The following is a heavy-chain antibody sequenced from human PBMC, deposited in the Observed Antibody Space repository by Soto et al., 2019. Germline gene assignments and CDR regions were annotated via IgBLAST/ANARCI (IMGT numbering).Heavy chain of an antibody. J-gene: IGHJ4*02. D-gene: IGHD5-12*01. CDR3: AHSQRGPRDF. V-gene: IGHV2-5*02. CDR1: GFSLSTTGVA. CDR2: IYWDDDK. Sequence: QITLKESGPTLVRPTQTLTLTCTFSGFSLSTTGVAVAWIRQPPGEALEWLALIYWDDDKRYNSTLKSRLTITKDTSRDQVVLAMTNMDPMDTATYFCAHSQRGPRDFWGPGILVTVSS.